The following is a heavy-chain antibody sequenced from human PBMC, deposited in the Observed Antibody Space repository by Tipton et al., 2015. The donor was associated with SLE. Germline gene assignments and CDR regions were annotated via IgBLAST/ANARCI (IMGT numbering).Heavy chain of an antibody. CDR3: ARDSSGSYYDAFDI. J-gene: IGHJ3*02. Sequence: QLVQSGAEVKKPGASVKVSCEASGYTFTSYGISWVRQAPGQGLEWMGGIIPIFGTANYAQKFQGRVTITADKSTSTAYMELSSLRSEDTAVYYCARDSSGSYYDAFDIWGQGTMVTVSS. D-gene: IGHD1-26*01. CDR1: GYTFTSYG. CDR2: IIPIFGTA. V-gene: IGHV1-69*06.